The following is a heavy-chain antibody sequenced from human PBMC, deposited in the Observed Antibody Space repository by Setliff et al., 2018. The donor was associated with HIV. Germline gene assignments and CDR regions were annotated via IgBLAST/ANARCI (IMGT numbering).Heavy chain of an antibody. CDR2: IIPIFGTT. Sequence: SCKASGGPFTSAFNWVRQVPGQGLEWMGGIIPIFGTTNYAQNFGGRVTITADQSTTTSYLQLNSLRFEDTAIYYCASDSPAARFEELEDHYYYFMDVWGKGTTVTVSS. J-gene: IGHJ6*03. CDR1: GGPFTSA. D-gene: IGHD3-10*01. CDR3: ASDSPAARFEELEDHYYYFMDV. V-gene: IGHV1-69*01.